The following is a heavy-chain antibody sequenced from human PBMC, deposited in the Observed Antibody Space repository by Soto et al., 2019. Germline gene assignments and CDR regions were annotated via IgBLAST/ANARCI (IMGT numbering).Heavy chain of an antibody. CDR1: GYTFTSYG. CDR2: ISAYNGNT. D-gene: IGHD2-21*02. J-gene: IGHJ4*02. CDR3: ARSIVVVTALDY. Sequence: ASVKVSCKASGYTFTSYGISWVRQAPGQGLEWMGWISAYNGNTNYAQKLQGRVTMTTDTSASTAYMELSSLRSEDTAVYYCARSIVVVTALDYWGQGTLVTVSS. V-gene: IGHV1-18*01.